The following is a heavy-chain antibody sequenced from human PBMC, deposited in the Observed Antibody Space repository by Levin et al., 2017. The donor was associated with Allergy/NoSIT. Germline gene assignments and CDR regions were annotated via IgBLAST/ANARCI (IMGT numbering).Heavy chain of an antibody. D-gene: IGHD1-26*01. Sequence: PGASVKVSCKASGYTFSNYDINWVRQAAGQGLEWMGWVKPTSGNTEYAQKFQGRVTMTRDTSISTVYMELSSLRSEDTAVYYCARGVGILGDYWGQGSLITVS. CDR2: VKPTSGNT. V-gene: IGHV1-8*01. CDR3: ARGVGILGDY. J-gene: IGHJ4*02. CDR1: GYTFSNYD.